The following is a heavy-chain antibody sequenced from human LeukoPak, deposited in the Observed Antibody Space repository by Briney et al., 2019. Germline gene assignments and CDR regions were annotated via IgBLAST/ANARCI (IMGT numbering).Heavy chain of an antibody. CDR1: GASISSSY. Sequence: SETLSFTCTVSGASISSSYCTWIRQSAGEGLEWIGRMSSGGSTTYNPSFKGRVTMSLDTSKRQFSLNLSSVTAADTAVYYCARDQTYYVSSGYYYVTYLQHWGQGILVTVSS. J-gene: IGHJ1*01. CDR2: MSSGGST. CDR3: ARDQTYYVSSGYYYVTYLQH. D-gene: IGHD3-22*01. V-gene: IGHV4-4*07.